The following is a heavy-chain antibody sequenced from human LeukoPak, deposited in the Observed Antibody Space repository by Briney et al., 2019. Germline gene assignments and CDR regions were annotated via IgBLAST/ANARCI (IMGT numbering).Heavy chain of an antibody. CDR3: ARAGIVGATGSRY. Sequence: ASVKVSCKASGYTFTSYLISWVRQVPGQGLEWMGWISGHNGNTDYAQKFKDRVTLSTDTSTSTAYMELRSLTSDDSAVYYCARAGIVGATGSRYWGQGTLVTVSS. J-gene: IGHJ4*02. V-gene: IGHV1-18*01. CDR1: GYTFTSYL. CDR2: ISGHNGNT. D-gene: IGHD1-26*01.